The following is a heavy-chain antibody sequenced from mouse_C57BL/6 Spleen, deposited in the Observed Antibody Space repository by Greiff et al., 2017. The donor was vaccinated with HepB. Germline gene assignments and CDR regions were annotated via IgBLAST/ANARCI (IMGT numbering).Heavy chain of an antibody. CDR1: GYTFTDYY. J-gene: IGHJ2*01. CDR2: INPNNGGT. CDR3: ARWTDY. V-gene: IGHV1-26*01. Sequence: EVQLQQSGPELVKPGASVKISCKASGYTFTDYYMNWVKQSHGKGLEWIGDINPNNGGTSYNQKFKGKATLTVDKSSSTAYMELRSLTSEDSAVYYCARWTDYWGQGTTLTVSS.